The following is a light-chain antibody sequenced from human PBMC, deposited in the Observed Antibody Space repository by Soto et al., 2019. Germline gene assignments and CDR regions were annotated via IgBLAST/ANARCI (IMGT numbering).Light chain of an antibody. J-gene: IGKJ2*01. Sequence: EIVLTQSPGTLSLSPGERATLSCRARQSVSSSYLAWDQQQPRQAPRLLIYGASNRATGMPDMLTGSGSGTDLPLTISRLDPVECEVYYCQQYGSSPPYPFGQGTKLEIQ. V-gene: IGKV3-20*01. CDR1: QSVSSSY. CDR3: QQYGSSPPYP. CDR2: GAS.